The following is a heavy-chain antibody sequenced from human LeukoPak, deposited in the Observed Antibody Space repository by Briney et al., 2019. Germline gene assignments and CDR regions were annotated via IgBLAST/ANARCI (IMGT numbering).Heavy chain of an antibody. Sequence: GGSLRLSCAASGFTFASYAMTWVRQAPGKGLEWVSAINSNGGSTCYADSVKGRFTISRDNSKNTLFLQMNSLRAEDTALYYCAKNLLPSGSFLYYWGPGNLGNGSS. V-gene: IGHV3-23*01. CDR1: GFTFASYA. CDR3: AKNLLPSGSFLYY. CDR2: INSNGGST. D-gene: IGHD3-10*01. J-gene: IGHJ4*02.